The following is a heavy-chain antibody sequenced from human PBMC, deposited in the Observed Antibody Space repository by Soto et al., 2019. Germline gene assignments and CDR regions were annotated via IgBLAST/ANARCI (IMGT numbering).Heavy chain of an antibody. V-gene: IGHV3-23*01. CDR1: RFSFSNYA. Sequence: EVQLLESGGRLVPPGGSLRLSCAGSRFSFSNYAMTWARQAPGEGLEWVSSITGSGGGTTYADSVKGRFTISRDNSKNILYLQMDSLRADDTAVYYCSTDPNGDSIGAFDNWGQGTMVTVSS. CDR3: STDPNGDSIGAFDN. CDR2: ITGSGGGT. D-gene: IGHD4-17*01. J-gene: IGHJ3*02.